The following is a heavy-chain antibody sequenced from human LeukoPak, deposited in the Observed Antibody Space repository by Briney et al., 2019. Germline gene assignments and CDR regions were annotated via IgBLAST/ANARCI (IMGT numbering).Heavy chain of an antibody. V-gene: IGHV4-59*01. CDR2: VYHNGRT. J-gene: IGHJ4*02. Sequence: SETLSLTCSVSGGSISGYYWSWIRQLPGERLEWIGFVYHNGRTTYNPSLESRVTISVDTSRNQVSLNLSSVTAADTAVYYCARVGYSSSWFTFDYWGQGTLVTVSS. D-gene: IGHD6-13*01. CDR1: GGSISGYY. CDR3: ARVGYSSSWFTFDY.